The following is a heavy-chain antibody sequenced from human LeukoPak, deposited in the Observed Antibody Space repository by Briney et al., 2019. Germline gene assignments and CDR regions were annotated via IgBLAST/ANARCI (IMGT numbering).Heavy chain of an antibody. CDR1: GYTFTNYG. V-gene: IGHV1-18*01. J-gene: IGHJ4*02. CDR3: ARAVGASEYFDY. D-gene: IGHD3-10*01. CDR2: ISAYSGNP. Sequence: ASVKVSCKASGYTFTNYGISWVRQAPGQGLEWMGWISAYSGNPNYAQKLQDRVTMTTDTSTSTAYMELMSLRSDDTAVYYCARAVGASEYFDYWGQGTLVTVSS.